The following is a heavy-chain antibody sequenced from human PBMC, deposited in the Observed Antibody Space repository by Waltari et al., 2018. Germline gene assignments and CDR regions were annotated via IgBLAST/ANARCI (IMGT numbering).Heavy chain of an antibody. CDR2: ISSSSSTI. J-gene: IGHJ3*02. D-gene: IGHD3-3*01. CDR1: GFTFSSYS. CDR3: ARDRGRITIFGVARDAFDI. V-gene: IGHV3-48*04. Sequence: EVQLVESGGGLVQPGGSLRLSCAASGFTFSSYSMNWVRQAPGKGLEWVSYISSSSSTIYYADSVKGRFTISRDNAKNSLYLQMNSLRAEDTAVYYCARDRGRITIFGVARDAFDIWGQGTMVTVSS.